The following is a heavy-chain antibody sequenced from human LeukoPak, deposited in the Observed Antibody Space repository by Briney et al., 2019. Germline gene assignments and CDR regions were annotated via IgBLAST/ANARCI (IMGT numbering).Heavy chain of an antibody. CDR1: GFTFDDYA. J-gene: IGHJ4*02. CDR3: AKDLRRQWLGGFCST. CDR2: ISWNSGSI. V-gene: IGHV3-9*01. D-gene: IGHD6-19*01. Sequence: GRSLRLSCAASGFTFDDYAMHWVRQAPGKGLEWVSGISWNSGSIGYADSVKSRFTISRDNAKNSLYLQMNSLRAEDTALYYCAKDLRRQWLGGFCSTWGQGTLVTVSS.